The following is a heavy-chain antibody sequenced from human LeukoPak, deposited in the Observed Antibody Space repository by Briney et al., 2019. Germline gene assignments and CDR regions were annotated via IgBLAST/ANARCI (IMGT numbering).Heavy chain of an antibody. V-gene: IGHV3-11*01. D-gene: IGHD7-27*01. CDR1: GFTFSDYY. J-gene: IGHJ4*02. Sequence: GGSLRLSCAASGFTFSDYYMSWIRQAPGKGLEWVSYISSSGSTIYYADSVKGRFTISRDNSKNTLFLQMDSLRAEDAAIYYCAKGERGIDYWGQGTLVTVSS. CDR3: AKGERGIDY. CDR2: ISSSGSTI.